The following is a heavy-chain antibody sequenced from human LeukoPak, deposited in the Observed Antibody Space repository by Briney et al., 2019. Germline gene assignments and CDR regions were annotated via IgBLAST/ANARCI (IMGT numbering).Heavy chain of an antibody. CDR1: GFTFSSYS. D-gene: IGHD3-3*01. V-gene: IGHV3-21*01. Sequence: GGSLRLSCAASGFTFSSYSMTWVRQAPGKGLEWVSSISSSSSYIYYADSVKGRFTISRDNSKNTLYLQMNSLRAEDTAVYYCARDNYDFWSGYTGYWGQGTLVTVSS. J-gene: IGHJ4*02. CDR3: ARDNYDFWSGYTGY. CDR2: ISSSSSYI.